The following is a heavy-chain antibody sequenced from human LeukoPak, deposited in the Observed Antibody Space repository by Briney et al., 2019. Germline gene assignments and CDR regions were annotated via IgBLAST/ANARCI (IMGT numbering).Heavy chain of an antibody. V-gene: IGHV4-59*11. Sequence: PSETLSLTCSVSGGPISHYGTWIRQSPVKGLEWIGDISNSGSTSYNPSPKSRVTISIDTSKNQFSLKLSSVTAADTAVYYCGRDALVGYLSFYYMDVWGKGTTVTVSS. CDR2: ISNSGST. J-gene: IGHJ6*03. CDR1: GGPISHY. CDR3: GRDALVGYLSFYYMDV. D-gene: IGHD2-15*01.